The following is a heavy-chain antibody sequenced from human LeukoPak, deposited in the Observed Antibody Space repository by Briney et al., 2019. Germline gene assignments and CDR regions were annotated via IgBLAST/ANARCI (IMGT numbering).Heavy chain of an antibody. V-gene: IGHV3-9*01. D-gene: IGHD2-2*01. J-gene: IGHJ4*02. CDR1: GFTFDDYA. CDR3: ARGFSTDFDY. Sequence: GRSLRLSCAASGFTFDDYAMHWVRQAPGKGLEWVSGISWNRGSIGYADSVKSRFTISRDNAKNSLYLQMNSLRAEDTAVYYCARGFSTDFDYWGRGTLVTVSS. CDR2: ISWNRGSI.